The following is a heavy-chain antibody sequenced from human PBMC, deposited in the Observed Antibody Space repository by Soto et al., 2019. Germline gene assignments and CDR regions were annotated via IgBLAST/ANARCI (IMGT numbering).Heavy chain of an antibody. D-gene: IGHD6-13*01. CDR1: GYTFTNYA. CDR2: INAGSGNT. CDR3: ARCRGSSWYYGMDV. J-gene: IGHJ6*02. Sequence: ASVKVSCKTSGYTFTNYAMHWVRQAPGQRLEWMGWINAGSGNTKYSQKFQGRVTITGDTSARTTYMELSSLRSEDTAVYYCARCRGSSWYYGMDVWGQGTTVTVSS. V-gene: IGHV1-3*01.